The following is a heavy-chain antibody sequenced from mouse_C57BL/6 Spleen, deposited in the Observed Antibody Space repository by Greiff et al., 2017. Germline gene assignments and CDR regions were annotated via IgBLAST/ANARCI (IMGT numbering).Heavy chain of an antibody. CDR2: IDPSDSYT. CDR1: GYTFTSYW. V-gene: IGHV1-50*01. Sequence: VQLQQPGAELVKPGASVKLSCKASGYTFTSYWMQWVKQRPGQGLEWIGEIDPSDSYTNSNQKFKGKATLTVDTSSSTAYMQLSSLTSEDSAVYYCARRGPYGSSYYWGQGTTLTVSS. J-gene: IGHJ2*01. D-gene: IGHD1-1*01. CDR3: ARRGPYGSSYY.